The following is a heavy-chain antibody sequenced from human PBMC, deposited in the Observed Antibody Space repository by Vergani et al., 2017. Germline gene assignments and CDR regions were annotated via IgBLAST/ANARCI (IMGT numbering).Heavy chain of an antibody. J-gene: IGHJ6*02. CDR3: AKDWVLGGGMDV. V-gene: IGHV3-30*18. CDR2: ISYDGTQK. Sequence: QVHLVESGGGVVQPGRSLRLSCVVSGFTSSYYGMHWVRQAPGKGLEWVAVISYDGTQKYYADSVKGRFTISRDNSKSTLYLQMNSLRTEDTAVYYCAKDWVLGGGMDVWGQGTTVTVSS. CDR1: GFTSSYYG. D-gene: IGHD3-3*02.